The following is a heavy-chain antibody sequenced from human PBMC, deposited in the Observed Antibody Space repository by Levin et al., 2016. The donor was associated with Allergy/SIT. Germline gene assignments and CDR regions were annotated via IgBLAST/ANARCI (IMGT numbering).Heavy chain of an antibody. Sequence: GGSLRLSCAASGFTVSSNYMSWVRQAPGKGLEWVSVIYSGGSTYYADSVKGRFTISRDNSKNTLYLQMNSLRAEDTAVYYCARAYYDSSGYPGAFDIWGQGTMVTVSS. J-gene: IGHJ3*02. CDR1: GFTVSSNY. V-gene: IGHV3-66*02. D-gene: IGHD3-22*01. CDR2: IYSGGST. CDR3: ARAYYDSSGYPGAFDI.